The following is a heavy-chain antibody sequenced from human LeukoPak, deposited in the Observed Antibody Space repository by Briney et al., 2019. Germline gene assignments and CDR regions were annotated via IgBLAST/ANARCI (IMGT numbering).Heavy chain of an antibody. CDR2: INPNSGGT. Sequence: GASVKVSCKASGGTFSSYAISWVRQAPGQGLEWMGWINPNSGGTNYAQKFQGRVTMTRDTSISTAYMELSRLRSDNTAVYYCARTGYSSSWSRIDYWGQGTLVTVSS. V-gene: IGHV1-2*02. CDR3: ARTGYSSSWSRIDY. CDR1: GGTFSSYA. D-gene: IGHD6-13*01. J-gene: IGHJ4*02.